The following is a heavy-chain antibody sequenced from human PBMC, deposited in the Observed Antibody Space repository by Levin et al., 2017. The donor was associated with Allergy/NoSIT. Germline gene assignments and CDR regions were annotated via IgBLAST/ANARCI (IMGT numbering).Heavy chain of an antibody. V-gene: IGHV4-39*01. D-gene: IGHD6-13*01. Sequence: PSETLSLTCTVSGGSISSSSYYWGWIRQPPGKGLEWIGSIYYSGSTYYNPSLKSRVTISVDTSKNQFSLKLSSVTAADTAVYYCAMDKHSSSCQFDYWGQGTLVTVSS. J-gene: IGHJ4*02. CDR1: GGSISSSSYY. CDR2: IYYSGST. CDR3: AMDKHSSSCQFDY.